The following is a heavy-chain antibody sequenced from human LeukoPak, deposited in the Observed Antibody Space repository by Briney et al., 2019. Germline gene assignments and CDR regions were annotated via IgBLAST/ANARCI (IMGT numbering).Heavy chain of an antibody. V-gene: IGHV3-11*04. CDR3: ARVDYDRSGEDANAEYFQH. D-gene: IGHD3-22*01. Sequence: GGSLRLSCAASGFTFSDYYMTWIRQAPGKGLEWVSYISSTAYTIFYADSVKGRFTISRGNAKNSLYLQMNSLRAEDTAIYYCARVDYDRSGEDANAEYFQHWGQGTLVTVSS. CDR2: ISSTAYTI. CDR1: GFTFSDYY. J-gene: IGHJ1*01.